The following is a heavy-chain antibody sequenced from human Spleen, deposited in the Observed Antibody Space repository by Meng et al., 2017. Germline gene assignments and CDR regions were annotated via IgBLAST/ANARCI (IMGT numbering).Heavy chain of an antibody. CDR2: ISGSGGST. Sequence: GESLKISCAASGFTFSSYAMSWVRQAPGKGLEWVSAISGSGGSTYYADSVKGRFTISRDNSKNTLYLQMNSLRAEDTAVYYCAKVRPHYYDSSGPIYWGQGTLVTVSS. V-gene: IGHV3-23*01. J-gene: IGHJ4*02. CDR1: GFTFSSYA. CDR3: AKVRPHYYDSSGPIY. D-gene: IGHD3-22*01.